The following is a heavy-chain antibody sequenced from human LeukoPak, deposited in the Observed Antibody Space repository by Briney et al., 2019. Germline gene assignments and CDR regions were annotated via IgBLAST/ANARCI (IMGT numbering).Heavy chain of an antibody. V-gene: IGHV4-30-2*01. J-gene: IGHJ6*02. CDR2: IYHSGST. CDR1: GGSISSGGYS. CDR3: ARDGIAAAGSGMDV. Sequence: SQTLSLTCAVSGGSISSGGYSWSWIRQPPGKGLEWIGYIYHSGSTYYNPSLKSRVTISVDRSKNQFSLKLGSVTAADTAVYYCARDGIAAAGSGMDVWGQGTTVTVSS. D-gene: IGHD6-13*01.